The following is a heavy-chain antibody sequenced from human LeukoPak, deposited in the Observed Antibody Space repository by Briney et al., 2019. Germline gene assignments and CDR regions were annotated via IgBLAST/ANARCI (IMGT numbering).Heavy chain of an antibody. Sequence: GGSLRLSCAASGFTFSSYWMSWVRQAPGKGLEWVATIKRDGSEKYYVDSVKGRFTVSRDNAKNSPYLQMNSLRAEDTAVYYCARAELAHWGYYFDYWGQGTLVTVSS. CDR2: IKRDGSEK. CDR3: ARAELAHWGYYFDY. D-gene: IGHD3-16*01. CDR1: GFTFSSYW. J-gene: IGHJ4*02. V-gene: IGHV3-7*01.